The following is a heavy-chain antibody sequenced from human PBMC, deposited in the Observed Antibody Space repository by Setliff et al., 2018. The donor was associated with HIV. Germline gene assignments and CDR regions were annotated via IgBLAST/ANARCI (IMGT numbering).Heavy chain of an antibody. D-gene: IGHD3-10*01. V-gene: IGHV4-39*01. J-gene: IGHJ6*03. Sequence: SETLSLTCTVSGGSISTSRYYWGWIRQPPGKGLEWIGSINYRGNTYYNPSLKSRAAISVDTSKNQISLKLSAVTAADTAVYYCASLDGSESPYIYYYYMDVWGEGTAVTAP. CDR1: GGSISTSRYY. CDR2: INYRGNT. CDR3: ASLDGSESPYIYYYYMDV.